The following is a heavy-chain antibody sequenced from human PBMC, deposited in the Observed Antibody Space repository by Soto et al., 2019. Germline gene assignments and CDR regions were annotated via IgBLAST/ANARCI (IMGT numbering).Heavy chain of an antibody. Sequence: SPTRSLTCAISGDSVSSDSAAWNCIRQSPSRGLEWLGRTYYRSKWYNDYAVSVKSRITINPDTSKNQFSLQLNSVTPEDTAVYYCARAAQAVPAAMDYWGQGTLVTVSS. CDR1: GDSVSSDSAA. V-gene: IGHV6-1*01. CDR2: TYYRSKWYN. CDR3: ARAAQAVPAAMDY. D-gene: IGHD2-2*01. J-gene: IGHJ4*02.